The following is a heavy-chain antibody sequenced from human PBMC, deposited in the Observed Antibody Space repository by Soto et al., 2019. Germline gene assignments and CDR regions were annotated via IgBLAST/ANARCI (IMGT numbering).Heavy chain of an antibody. Sequence: PWGSLRLPCAAPGVTFDDYTMRWVRQAPGKGLEWVSLISWDGGSTYYADSVKGRFTISRDNSKNSLYLQMNSLRTEDTALYYSAKDIRCSSTSCPKSPRDYYYYGMDVWGQGTTVTVSS. CDR1: GVTFDDYT. D-gene: IGHD2-2*01. J-gene: IGHJ6*02. CDR2: ISWDGGST. CDR3: AKDIRCSSTSCPKSPRDYYYYGMDV. V-gene: IGHV3-43*01.